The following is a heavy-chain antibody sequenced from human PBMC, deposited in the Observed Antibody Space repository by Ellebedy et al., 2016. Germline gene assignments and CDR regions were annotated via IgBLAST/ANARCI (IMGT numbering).Heavy chain of an antibody. CDR3: ARTLKTVTTSLDFDY. J-gene: IGHJ4*02. CDR1: GGSISSYY. CDR2: IYYSGST. Sequence: SETLSLXCTVSGGSISSYYWSWIRQPPGKGLEWIGYIYYSGSTNYNPSLKSRVTISVDTSKNQFSLKLSSVTAADTAVYYCARTLKTVTTSLDFDYWGQGTLVTVSS. V-gene: IGHV4-59*01. D-gene: IGHD4-17*01.